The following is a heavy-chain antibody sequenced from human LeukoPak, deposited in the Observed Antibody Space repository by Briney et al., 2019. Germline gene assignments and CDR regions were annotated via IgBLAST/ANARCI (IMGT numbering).Heavy chain of an antibody. CDR3: ARVGPVRFDYSNPYYYYYYMDV. CDR1: GFTASSNY. Sequence: GGSLRLSCAASGFTASSNYVSWVRQAPGKGLEWVSYISSSSSTIYYADSVKGRFTISRDNAKNSLYLQMNSLRAEDTAVYYCARVGPVRFDYSNPYYYYYYMDVWGKGTTVTVSS. D-gene: IGHD4-11*01. J-gene: IGHJ6*03. V-gene: IGHV3-48*01. CDR2: ISSSSSTI.